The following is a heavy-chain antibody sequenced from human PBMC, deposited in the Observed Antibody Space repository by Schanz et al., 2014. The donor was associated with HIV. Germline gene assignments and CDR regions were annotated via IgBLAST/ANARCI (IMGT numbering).Heavy chain of an antibody. CDR2: VRHIGGT. J-gene: IGHJ5*02. D-gene: IGHD3-10*01. CDR1: GGSFRGYY. CDR3: ARGGILLLRGVSNWFDP. Sequence: QVQLQQWGAGLLKPSETLSLTCAVYGGSFRGYYWTWIRQFPGLGLEWIGGVRHIGGTNYNPSLKSRITMSRDTSKNQVSLNLRFVTAADTAVYYCARGGILLLRGVSNWFDPWGQGTLVIVSS. V-gene: IGHV4-34*01.